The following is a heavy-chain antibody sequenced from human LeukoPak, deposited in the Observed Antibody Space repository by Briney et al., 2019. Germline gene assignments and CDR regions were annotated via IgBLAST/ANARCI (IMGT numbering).Heavy chain of an antibody. D-gene: IGHD6-13*01. CDR1: GGTFSSYA. CDR2: IIPIFGTA. J-gene: IGHJ3*02. CDR3: ARHSSRETDAFDI. V-gene: IGHV1-69*05. Sequence: SSVKVSCKASGGTFSSYAISWVRQAPGQGLEWMGGIIPIFGTANYAQKFQGRVTITRNTSISTAYMELSSLRSEDTAVYYCARHSSRETDAFDIWGQGTMVTVSS.